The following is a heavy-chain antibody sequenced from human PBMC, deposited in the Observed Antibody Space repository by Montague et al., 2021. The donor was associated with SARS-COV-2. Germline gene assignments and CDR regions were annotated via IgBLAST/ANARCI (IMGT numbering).Heavy chain of an antibody. CDR2: IDWDDDK. CDR3: ARRTYDILTGYDYGMDV. J-gene: IGHJ6*02. V-gene: IGHV2-70*11. CDR1: GLSLSTSGMC. D-gene: IGHD3-9*01. Sequence: PALVKLTQTLTLTCTFSGLSLSTSGMCVSWILQPPGKALEWLARIDWDDDKYYSTSLKTRLTISKYTSKNQVVLTMTNMDPLDTATYYCARRTYDILTGYDYGMDVWGQGTTVTVSS.